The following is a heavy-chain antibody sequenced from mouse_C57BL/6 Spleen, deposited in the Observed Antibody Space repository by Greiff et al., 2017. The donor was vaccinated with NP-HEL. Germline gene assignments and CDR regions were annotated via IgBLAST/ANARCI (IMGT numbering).Heavy chain of an antibody. CDR1: GFTFSSYG. Sequence: EVHLVESGGDLVKPGGSLKLSCAASGFTFSSYGMSWVRQTPDKRLEWVATISSGGSYTYYPDSVKGRFTISRDNAKNTLYLQMSSLKSEDTAMYYCARRLGRDYYAMDYWGQGTSVTVSS. CDR3: ARRLGRDYYAMDY. V-gene: IGHV5-6*01. J-gene: IGHJ4*01. CDR2: ISSGGSYT. D-gene: IGHD4-1*01.